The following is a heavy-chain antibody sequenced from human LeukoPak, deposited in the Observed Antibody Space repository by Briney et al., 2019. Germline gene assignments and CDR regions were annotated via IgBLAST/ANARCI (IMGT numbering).Heavy chain of an antibody. Sequence: GGSLRLSCAASGFTFSSYSMNWVRQAPGKGLEWVSYISSSGSPIYYADSVKGRFTISRDNSKNTLYLQMNSLRAEDTAVYYCATDRPGGGWSFDYWGQGTLVTVSS. CDR3: ATDRPGGGWSFDY. CDR2: ISSSGSPI. V-gene: IGHV3-48*01. CDR1: GFTFSSYS. J-gene: IGHJ4*02. D-gene: IGHD6-19*01.